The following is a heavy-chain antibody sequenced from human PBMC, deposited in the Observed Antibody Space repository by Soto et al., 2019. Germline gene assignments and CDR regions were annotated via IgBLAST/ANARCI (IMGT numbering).Heavy chain of an antibody. CDR1: GFTFSSYE. J-gene: IGHJ4*02. CDR2: ISSSGSTI. V-gene: IGHV3-48*03. CDR3: ARVPAYSSGTDY. Sequence: EVQLVESGGGLVQPGGSLRLSCAASGFTFSSYEMNWVRQAPGKGLEWVSYISSSGSTIYYADSVKGRFTISRDNAKNSLYLQMNSLRAEDTAVYYCARVPAYSSGTDYWGQGTLVTVSS. D-gene: IGHD6-19*01.